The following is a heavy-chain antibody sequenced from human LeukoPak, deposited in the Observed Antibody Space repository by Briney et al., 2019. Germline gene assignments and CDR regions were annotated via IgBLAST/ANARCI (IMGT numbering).Heavy chain of an antibody. V-gene: IGHV3-33*01. CDR2: IWYDGSNK. J-gene: IGHJ4*02. D-gene: IGHD5-12*01. Sequence: PGGSLRLSCAASGFTFSSYGMHWVRQAPGKGLEWVAVIWYDGSNKYYADSVKGRFTISRDNSKNTLYPQMNSLRAEDTAVYYCARGPSGYDFLVDYWGQGTLVTVSS. CDR1: GFTFSSYG. CDR3: ARGPSGYDFLVDY.